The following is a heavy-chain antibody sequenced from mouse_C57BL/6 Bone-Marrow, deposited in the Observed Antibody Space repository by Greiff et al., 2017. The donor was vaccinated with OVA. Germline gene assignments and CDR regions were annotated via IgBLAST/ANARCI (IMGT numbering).Heavy chain of an antibody. CDR3: VREDYYGSSLGFAY. J-gene: IGHJ3*01. CDR1: GFTFNTYA. CDR2: IRSKSSNYAT. Sequence: DVHLVESGGGLVQPKGSLKLSCAASGFTFNTYAMHWVRQAPGKGLEWVARIRSKSSNYATYYADSVKDRFTISRDDSQSMLYLQMNNLKTEDTAMYYGVREDYYGSSLGFAYWGQGTLVTVSA. V-gene: IGHV10-3*01. D-gene: IGHD1-1*01.